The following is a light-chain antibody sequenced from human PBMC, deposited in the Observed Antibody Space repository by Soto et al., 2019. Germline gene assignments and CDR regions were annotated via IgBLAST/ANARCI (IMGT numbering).Light chain of an antibody. Sequence: IQMAQSPSTLSASVGDRVTITCRASQSISSWLAWYQQKPGKAPKLLIYKASSLESGVPSRFSGSGSGTEFTLTISSLQPDDFATYYCQQYNSYPITIGQGTRLEIK. CDR3: QQYNSYPIT. V-gene: IGKV1-5*03. CDR2: KAS. J-gene: IGKJ5*01. CDR1: QSISSW.